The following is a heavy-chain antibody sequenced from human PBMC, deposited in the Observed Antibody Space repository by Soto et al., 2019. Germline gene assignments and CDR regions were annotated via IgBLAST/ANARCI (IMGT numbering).Heavy chain of an antibody. CDR2: INPNSGGT. D-gene: IGHD6-13*01. CDR1: GYTFTGYY. J-gene: IGHJ4*02. V-gene: IGHV1-2*04. Sequence: ASVKVSCKASGYTFTGYYMHWVRHAPGQGLEWMGWINPNSGGTNYAQKFQGWVTMTRDTSISTAYMELSRLRSDDTAVYYCARDSSEGSSWSFDYWGQGTLVTVSS. CDR3: ARDSSEGSSWSFDY.